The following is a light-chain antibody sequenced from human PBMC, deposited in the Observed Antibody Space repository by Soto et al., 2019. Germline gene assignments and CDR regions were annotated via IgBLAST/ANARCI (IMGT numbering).Light chain of an antibody. Sequence: DIVMTQSPDSLAVSLGDRATINCKSSQSILSTSNYNTFLAWFQQKPGQPPRLLIYWASTRESGVPDRFSGSGSGTDFTRTISSLQPEDVAVYYWQQYYSPPYTFGQGTKLEIK. CDR1: QSILSTSNYNTF. J-gene: IGKJ2*01. V-gene: IGKV4-1*01. CDR2: WAS. CDR3: QQYYSPPYT.